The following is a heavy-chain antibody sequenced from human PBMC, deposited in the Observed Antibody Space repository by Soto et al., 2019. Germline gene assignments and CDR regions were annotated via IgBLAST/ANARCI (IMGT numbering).Heavy chain of an antibody. CDR3: ARDRGSGWYGYFDY. J-gene: IGHJ4*02. D-gene: IGHD6-19*01. CDR2: IYSGGST. V-gene: IGHV3-66*01. CDR1: GFTVSNNY. Sequence: GGSLRLSCAASGFTVSNNYMSWVRQAPGKGLEWVSVIYSGGSTYYADSVKGRFTISRDNSKNTLYLQMNSLRAEDTAVYYCARDRGSGWYGYFDYWGQGTLVTVSS.